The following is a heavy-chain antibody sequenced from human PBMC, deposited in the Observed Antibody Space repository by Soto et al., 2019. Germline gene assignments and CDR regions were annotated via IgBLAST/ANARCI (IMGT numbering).Heavy chain of an antibody. D-gene: IGHD4-4*01. CDR3: ATREVTTVTTRPWSKSKNYYYYYMDV. CDR2: IIPILGIA. J-gene: IGHJ6*03. Sequence: GASVKVSCKASGGTFSSYTISWVRQAPGQGLEWMGKIIPILGIANYAQKFQGRVTITADKSTSTAYMELSSLRSEDTAVYYCATREVTTVTTRPWSKSKNYYYYYMDVWGKGTTVTVSS. CDR1: GGTFSSYT. V-gene: IGHV1-69*02.